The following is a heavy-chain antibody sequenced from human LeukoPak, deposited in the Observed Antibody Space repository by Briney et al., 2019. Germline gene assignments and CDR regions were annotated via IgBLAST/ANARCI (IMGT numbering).Heavy chain of an antibody. V-gene: IGHV3-30*02. J-gene: IGHJ4*02. CDR3: VKDYGFWSGYYSPTRGYFDY. Sequence: PGGSLRLSCAASGFTFSSYGMHWVRQAPGKGLEWVSFIRYDGSNKYYADSVKGRFTISRDNSKNTLYLQMNSLRAEDTAVSYCVKDYGFWSGYYSPTRGYFDYWGQGTLVTVSS. CDR1: GFTFSSYG. CDR2: IRYDGSNK. D-gene: IGHD3-3*01.